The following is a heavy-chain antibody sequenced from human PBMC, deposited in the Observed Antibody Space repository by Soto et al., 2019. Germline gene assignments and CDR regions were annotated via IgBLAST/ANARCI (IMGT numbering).Heavy chain of an antibody. CDR3: ARDTSYGDYVNYYYGVDV. CDR1: GFTFSSYA. Sequence: EVQLLESGGGLVQPGGSLRLSCAASGFTFSSYAMNWVRQAPGKGLEWVSSISISSSHTYYADSVRGRFIISRDNAKNSLSLQMDNLRAEDTAVYYCARDTSYGDYVNYYYGVDVWGQGTTVAVSS. CDR2: ISISSSHT. V-gene: IGHV3-21*01. J-gene: IGHJ6*02. D-gene: IGHD4-17*01.